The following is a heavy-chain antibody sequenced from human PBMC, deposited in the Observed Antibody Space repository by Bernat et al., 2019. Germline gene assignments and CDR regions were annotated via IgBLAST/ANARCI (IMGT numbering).Heavy chain of an antibody. V-gene: IGHV3-30*02. CDR2: IRNDGRDK. J-gene: IGHJ2*01. CDR1: GFAFSSYG. Sequence: QVQLVESGGGVVQPGGSLRLSCAASGFAFSSYGIHWVRQAPGKGLEWVAFIRNDGRDKYYAESVKGRFTISRDNSKKTVNLQMNSVRAEDTAVYYCAKVLGHDYGVTNWYFDLWGRGTLVTVSS. D-gene: IGHD4-17*01. CDR3: AKVLGHDYGVTNWYFDL.